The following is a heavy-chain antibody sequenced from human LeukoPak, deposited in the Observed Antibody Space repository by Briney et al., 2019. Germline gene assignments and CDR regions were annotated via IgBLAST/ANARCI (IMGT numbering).Heavy chain of an antibody. CDR1: GGSFSGYY. D-gene: IGHD1-26*01. V-gene: IGHV4-34*01. J-gene: IGHJ4*02. CDR2: INHSGST. Sequence: SETLSLTCAVYGGSFSGYYWSWIRQPPGKGLEWIGEINHSGSTNYNPSLKSRVTISVDTSKNQFSLKLSSVTAADTAVYYCARGPVGATPILSFDYWGQGTLVTVSS. CDR3: ARGPVGATPILSFDY.